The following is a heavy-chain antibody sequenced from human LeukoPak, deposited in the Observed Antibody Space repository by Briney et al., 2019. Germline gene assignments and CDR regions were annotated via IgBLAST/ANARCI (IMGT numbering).Heavy chain of an antibody. J-gene: IGHJ1*01. V-gene: IGHV4-39*01. CDR3: ARAYYYDSSGYRAEYFQH. D-gene: IGHD3-22*01. Sequence: SETLSLTCTVSGGSISSSSYYWGWIRQPPGKGLEWFGSIYYSGSTYYNPSLKSRVTISVDTSKNQFSLKLSSVTAADTAVYYCARAYYYDSSGYRAEYFQHWGQGTLVTVSS. CDR2: IYYSGST. CDR1: GGSISSSSYY.